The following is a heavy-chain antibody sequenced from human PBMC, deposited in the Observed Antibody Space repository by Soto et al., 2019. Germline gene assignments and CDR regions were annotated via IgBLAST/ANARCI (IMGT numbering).Heavy chain of an antibody. CDR2: ISYAVTT. CDR1: GGSISSGNQY. CDR3: AREVMVAADTDAFDI. J-gene: IGHJ3*02. D-gene: IGHD6-13*01. V-gene: IGHV4-31*03. Sequence: QVQLQESGPGLVKPSQTLSLTCTVSGGSISSGNQYWSWIRQHPEKGLEWIGYISYAVTTHYNPSLGSRVTISIDTSKNQFSLKVSSVTAADTAVFYCAREVMVAADTDAFDIWGQGTMVTVST.